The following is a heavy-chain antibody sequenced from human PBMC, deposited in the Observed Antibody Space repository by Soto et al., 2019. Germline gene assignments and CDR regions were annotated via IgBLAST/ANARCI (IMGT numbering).Heavy chain of an antibody. CDR3: ARAVESTSWNYYFDP. CDR2: IFYTGST. CDR1: VGSIYSGYY. V-gene: IGHV4-30-4*01. D-gene: IGHD1-26*01. J-gene: IGHJ5*02. Sequence: TLSLTCTASVGSIYSGYYWSWSRQPPGKGLEFLGYIFYTGSTYYNPSLKSRISISVDTSKSQFSLKLKSVIAADTAVYFCARAVESTSWNYYFDPWGQGSLVTVS.